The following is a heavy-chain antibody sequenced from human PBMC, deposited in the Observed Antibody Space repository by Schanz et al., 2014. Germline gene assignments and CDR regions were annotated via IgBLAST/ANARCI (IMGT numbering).Heavy chain of an antibody. J-gene: IGHJ4*02. V-gene: IGHV3-30*18. CDR1: GFMFSSYG. Sequence: QVQLVESGGGVVQPGRSLRLSCAASGFMFSSYGMHWVRQAPGKGLEWVGVISYDGSKKSYADSVKGRFTISRDNSKNTLYLQMNSLRPEETAVYYCAKYRGYYRVSGSYRELEYWGQGTLVNVSS. CDR3: AKYRGYYRVSGSYRELEY. D-gene: IGHD3-10*01. CDR2: ISYDGSKK.